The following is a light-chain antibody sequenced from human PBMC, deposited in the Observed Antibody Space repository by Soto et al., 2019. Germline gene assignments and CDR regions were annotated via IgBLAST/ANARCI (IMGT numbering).Light chain of an antibody. J-gene: IGKJ4*01. CDR2: GAS. V-gene: IGKV3-15*01. CDR1: QSVRSN. CDR3: QQYNNWLT. Sequence: EIVMTQSPATLSVSPGERATLSCRPSQSVRSNVAWYQQRPGQAPRLLMYGASSRATGIPARFSGSGSGTEFTLTISSLQSEDFAVYYCQQYNNWLTFGGGTKVDIK.